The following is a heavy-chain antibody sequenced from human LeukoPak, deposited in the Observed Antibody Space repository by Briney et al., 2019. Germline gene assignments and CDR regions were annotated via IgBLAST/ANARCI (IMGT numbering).Heavy chain of an antibody. Sequence: GGSLRLSCAASGFTFSSYGMHWVRQAPGKGLEWVAVIWYDGSNKYYADSVKGRFTISRDNSKNTLYLQMNSLRAEDTAVYYCAKDLRIAAAGTWGQGTLVTVSS. V-gene: IGHV3-30*02. J-gene: IGHJ5*02. D-gene: IGHD6-13*01. CDR2: IWYDGSNK. CDR3: AKDLRIAAAGT. CDR1: GFTFSSYG.